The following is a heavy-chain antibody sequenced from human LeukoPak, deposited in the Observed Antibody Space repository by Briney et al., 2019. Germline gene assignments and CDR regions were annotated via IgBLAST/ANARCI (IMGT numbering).Heavy chain of an antibody. D-gene: IGHD1-1*01. V-gene: IGHV1-18*01. CDR3: ARDPGRLGTRDDAFDI. CDR2: ISGYNGNT. J-gene: IGHJ3*02. Sequence: ASVKVSCKASGYTFTSYGISWVRQAPGKGLEWMGWISGYNGNTNYAQKLQGRVTMTTDTSTSTVYMELRSLRSDDTAVYYCARDPGRLGTRDDAFDIWGQGTMVAVSS. CDR1: GYTFTSYG.